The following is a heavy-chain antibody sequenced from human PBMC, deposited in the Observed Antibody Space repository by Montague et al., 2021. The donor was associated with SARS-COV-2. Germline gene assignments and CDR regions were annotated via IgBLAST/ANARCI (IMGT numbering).Heavy chain of an antibody. CDR3: ARDQYCTKGVCYSRGFDY. J-gene: IGHJ4*02. D-gene: IGHD2-8*01. Sequence: SLRLSCAASGFSFSDSYMSWIRQAPGKGLEWVSYISGSSSYTNYADSVKGRFTISRDNAKNSLYLRMNSLRAEDTAVYYCARDQYCTKGVCYSRGFDYWGQGTLVTVSS. V-gene: IGHV3-11*05. CDR2: ISGSSSYT. CDR1: GFSFSDSY.